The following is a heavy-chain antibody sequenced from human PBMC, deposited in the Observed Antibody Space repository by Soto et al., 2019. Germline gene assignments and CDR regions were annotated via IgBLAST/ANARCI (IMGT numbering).Heavy chain of an antibody. Sequence: GASVKVSCKASGYTFTGYYMHWVRQAPGQGLEWMGWINPNSGGTNYAQKFQGRVTMTRDTSISTAYMELSRLRSDDTAVYYCARDCSSTSCYTWFDPWGQGTLVTVSS. CDR1: GYTFTGYY. V-gene: IGHV1-2*02. CDR2: INPNSGGT. CDR3: ARDCSSTSCYTWFDP. D-gene: IGHD2-2*02. J-gene: IGHJ5*02.